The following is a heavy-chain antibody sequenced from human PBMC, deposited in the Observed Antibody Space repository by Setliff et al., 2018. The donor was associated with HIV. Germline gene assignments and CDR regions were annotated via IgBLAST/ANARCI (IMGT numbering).Heavy chain of an antibody. Sequence: VASVKVSYKATEFIILANKMNWVRQAPGQGLEWIGRISPDNGAAEYAPQFQGRVIMTVDTSISTAYLEIPRLTSDDAAVYYCALPRVFDSFHVWGQGTMVTVSS. J-gene: IGHJ3*01. CDR2: ISPDNGAA. V-gene: IGHV1-2*06. CDR3: ALPRVFDSFHV. CDR1: EFIILANK.